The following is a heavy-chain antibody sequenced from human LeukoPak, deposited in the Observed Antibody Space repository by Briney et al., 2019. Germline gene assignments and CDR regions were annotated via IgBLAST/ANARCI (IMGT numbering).Heavy chain of an antibody. V-gene: IGHV3-66*01. Sequence: RSLSLSCAASGFTVSDNYMSWVRQAPGKGLEWVSVIYTGGSTFYEDSVKARFTIPRDKSRNTLYLQMTGRRAKATPVYTCARMSGSYWGFDYWGQGTLVTVSS. J-gene: IGHJ4*02. D-gene: IGHD1-26*01. CDR2: IYTGGST. CDR3: ARMSGSYWGFDY. CDR1: GFTVSDNY.